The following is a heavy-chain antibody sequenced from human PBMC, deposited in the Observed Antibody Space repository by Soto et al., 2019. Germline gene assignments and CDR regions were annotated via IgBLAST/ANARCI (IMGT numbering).Heavy chain of an antibody. CDR2: INHSGST. V-gene: IGHV4-34*01. D-gene: IGHD3-22*01. CDR1: GGSFSGYY. CDR3: AREGGNYYDSN. J-gene: IGHJ4*02. Sequence: QVQLQQWGAGLLKPSETLSLTCAVYGGSFSGYYWSWIRQPPGKGLEWIGEINHSGSTNYNPSLKSRVTISVDTSKNQFSLKLSSVTAADTAVYYCAREGGNYYDSNWGQGTLVTVSS.